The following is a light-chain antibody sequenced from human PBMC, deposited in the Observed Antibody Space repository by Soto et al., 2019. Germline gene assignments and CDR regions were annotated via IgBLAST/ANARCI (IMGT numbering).Light chain of an antibody. Sequence: EIVMTQSPATLSLSPGERATLSCRASQSVGRSLAWYQQKPGQAPRLLIYGASSRATGIPDRFSGSGSGTDFTLTISRLEPEDFAVYYCQQYGSSPVTFGQGTKVDIK. CDR3: QQYGSSPVT. J-gene: IGKJ1*01. V-gene: IGKV3-20*01. CDR1: QSVGRS. CDR2: GAS.